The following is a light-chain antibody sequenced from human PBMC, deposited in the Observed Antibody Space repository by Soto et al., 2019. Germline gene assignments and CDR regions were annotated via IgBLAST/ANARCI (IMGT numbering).Light chain of an antibody. V-gene: IGKV3-20*01. CDR1: QTIRSNY. Sequence: ETVLTQAPGTLSLSPGERATRSCRASQTIRSNYLAWYRQTPGQAPRLLIYGESNRATGIEDRFSGSGSGTKLTLNIRRPEPEDFALYYCHQYGGLPWTFGQGTKGEIK. J-gene: IGKJ1*01. CDR3: HQYGGLPWT. CDR2: GES.